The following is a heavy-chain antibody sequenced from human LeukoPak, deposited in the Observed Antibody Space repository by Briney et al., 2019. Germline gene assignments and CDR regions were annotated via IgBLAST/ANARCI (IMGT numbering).Heavy chain of an antibody. D-gene: IGHD6-13*01. V-gene: IGHV3-9*03. Sequence: GGSLRLSCAASGFTFDDYAMHWVRQAPGKGLEWVSGISWNSGSIGYADSVKGRFTISRDNAKNSLYLQMNSLRAEDMALYYCAKDGSSSRYPAYYFDYWGQGTLVTVSS. CDR3: AKDGSSSRYPAYYFDY. CDR2: ISWNSGSI. J-gene: IGHJ4*02. CDR1: GFTFDDYA.